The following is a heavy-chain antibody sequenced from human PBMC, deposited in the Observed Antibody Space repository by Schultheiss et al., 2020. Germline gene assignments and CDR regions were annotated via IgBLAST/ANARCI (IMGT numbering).Heavy chain of an antibody. CDR2: ISWNSGHI. V-gene: IGHV3-9*01. Sequence: GGSLRLSCAASGFTFEDYAMHWVRQAPGKGLEWVSSISWNSGHIAYVDSVKGRFTISRDNAKSSLYLQMNSLKPEDTALYYCAKVQVGGKLLWFGELSPDYWGQGTLVTVSS. CDR1: GFTFEDYA. D-gene: IGHD3-10*01. J-gene: IGHJ4*02. CDR3: AKVQVGGKLLWFGELSPDY.